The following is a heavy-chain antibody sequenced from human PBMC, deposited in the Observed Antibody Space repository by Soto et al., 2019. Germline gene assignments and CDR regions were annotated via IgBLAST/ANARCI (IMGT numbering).Heavy chain of an antibody. CDR3: ARYSSGWYFLFDY. D-gene: IGHD6-19*01. V-gene: IGHV4-31*03. J-gene: IGHJ4*02. Sequence: SETLSLTCTVSGGSISSGGYYWSWIRQHPGKGLEWIGYIYYSGSTYYNPSLKSRVTISVDTSKNQFSLKLSSVTAADTAVYYCARYSSGWYFLFDYWGQGTLVTVSS. CDR1: GGSISSGGYY. CDR2: IYYSGST.